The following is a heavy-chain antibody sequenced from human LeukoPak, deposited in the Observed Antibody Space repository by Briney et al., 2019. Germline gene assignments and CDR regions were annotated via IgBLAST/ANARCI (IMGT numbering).Heavy chain of an antibody. CDR3: ARDPLYHGSGYYRPKGTIDY. CDR1: GFSIKSSYY. Sequence: PSETLSLTCSVSGFSIKSSYYWAWIRQSPGKGLEWIGSIYHSESTYYNPSLRSRVTISIDTPNDQFSLKLRSVTAADTAVYYCARDPLYHGSGYYRPKGTIDYWGQGTLVTVSS. V-gene: IGHV4-38-2*02. D-gene: IGHD3-22*01. J-gene: IGHJ4*02. CDR2: IYHSEST.